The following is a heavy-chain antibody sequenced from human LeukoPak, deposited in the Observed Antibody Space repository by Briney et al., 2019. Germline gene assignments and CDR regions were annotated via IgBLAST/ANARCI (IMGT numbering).Heavy chain of an antibody. D-gene: IGHD1-26*01. CDR3: ARDSGSYLQPTDY. J-gene: IGHJ4*02. CDR2: ITGNGGST. Sequence: QSWGSLRLSCAASGFTFRTYAMTWVRQAPGKGLEWVSSITGNGGSTYYADSVKGWFTISRDNSKNTLYLQMDSLRAEDTAVYHCARDSGSYLQPTDYWGQGTLVTVSS. CDR1: GFTFRTYA. V-gene: IGHV3-23*01.